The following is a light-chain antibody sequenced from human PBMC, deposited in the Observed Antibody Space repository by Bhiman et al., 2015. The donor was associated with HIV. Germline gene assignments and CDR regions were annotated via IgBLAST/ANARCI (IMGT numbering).Light chain of an antibody. CDR3: SSYTSSSTYV. Sequence: QSALTQPASVSGSPGQSITISCTGTSSDVGSYDLVSWYQQHPGKAPKLMIYDVSNRPSGVSNRFSGSKSGNTASLTISGLQADDEADYYCSSYTSSSTYVFGTGTKVTV. CDR1: SSDVGSYDL. J-gene: IGLJ1*01. CDR2: DVS. V-gene: IGLV2-14*02.